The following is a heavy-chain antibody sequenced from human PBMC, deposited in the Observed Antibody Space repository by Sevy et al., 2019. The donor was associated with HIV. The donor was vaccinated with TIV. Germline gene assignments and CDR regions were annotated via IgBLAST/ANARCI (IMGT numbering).Heavy chain of an antibody. CDR1: GYTFTGYY. V-gene: IGHV1-2*02. CDR3: AREPVYCSGVTCKPGGWFDP. D-gene: IGHD2-15*01. J-gene: IGHJ5*02. CDR2: INANSGGT. Sequence: ASVKVSCKASGYTFTGYYMHWVRQAPGQGLEWMGWINANSGGTKYAQNFQVRVSMTRDTSISTAYMELSRLRSDDTAVYYCAREPVYCSGVTCKPGGWFDPWGQGTLVTVSS.